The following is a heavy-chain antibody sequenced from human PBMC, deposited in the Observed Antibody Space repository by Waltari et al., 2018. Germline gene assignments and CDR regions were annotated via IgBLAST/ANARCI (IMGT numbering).Heavy chain of an antibody. V-gene: IGHV4-34*01. CDR3: ARSPHDYVWGSYRRRFDY. Sequence: QVQLQQWGAGLLKPSETLSHTCAVYGASFSGYYCRWSRQPPGKGLEWIGEINHSGSTNYNPSLKSRVTISVDTSKNQFSLKLSSVTAADTAVYYCARSPHDYVWGSYRRRFDYWGQGTLVTISS. D-gene: IGHD3-16*02. J-gene: IGHJ4*02. CDR1: GASFSGYY. CDR2: INHSGST.